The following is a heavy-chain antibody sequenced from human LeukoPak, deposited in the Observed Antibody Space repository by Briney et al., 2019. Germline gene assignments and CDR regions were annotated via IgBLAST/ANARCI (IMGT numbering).Heavy chain of an antibody. D-gene: IGHD5-24*01. Sequence: ASVKVSCKASGYTFTSNYIHWVRQAPGQGLEWMGMIYPRDGSTSYAQKLQGRVTMTTDTSTSTAYMELRSLRSDDTAVYYCARARRGVEMATIFDFWGQGTLVTVSS. J-gene: IGHJ4*02. CDR2: IYPRDGST. CDR1: GYTFTSNY. CDR3: ARARRGVEMATIFDF. V-gene: IGHV1-46*01.